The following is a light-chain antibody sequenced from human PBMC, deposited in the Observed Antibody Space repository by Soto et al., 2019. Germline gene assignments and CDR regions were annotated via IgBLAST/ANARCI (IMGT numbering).Light chain of an antibody. CDR3: MQGIHLPPT. CDR2: KVS. CDR1: QSLVYSDGKIY. Sequence: DVVMTQSPLSLPVTLGQPASISCNSSQSLVYSDGKIYLTWFQQRPGQSPRRLIYKVSNRDSGVPDRFSGSGSGTEFTLKISRVEAEDVGVYYCMQGIHLPPTFGGGTKVEIK. J-gene: IGKJ4*01. V-gene: IGKV2-30*01.